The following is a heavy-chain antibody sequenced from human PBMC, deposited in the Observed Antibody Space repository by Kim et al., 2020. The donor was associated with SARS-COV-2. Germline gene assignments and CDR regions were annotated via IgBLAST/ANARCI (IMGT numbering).Heavy chain of an antibody. J-gene: IGHJ4*02. CDR2: ISYDGSNK. CDR3: ARDSSGWY. V-gene: IGHV3-30*04. CDR1: GFTFSRNA. Sequence: GGSLRLSCAASGFTFSRNAMHWVRQAPGKGLEWVAVISYDGSNKYYADSVKGRFTISRDNSKNTLYLQMNSLRAEDTALYYCARDSSGWYWGQGTLVTVSS. D-gene: IGHD6-19*01.